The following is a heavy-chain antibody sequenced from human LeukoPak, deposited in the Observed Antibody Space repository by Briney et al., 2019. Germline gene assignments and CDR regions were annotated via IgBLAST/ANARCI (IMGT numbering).Heavy chain of an antibody. V-gene: IGHV1-69*04. CDR2: IIPILGIA. J-gene: IGHJ4*02. CDR3: AREPTPRSPFDY. CDR1: GGTFSSYA. Sequence: ASVKVSCKASGGTFSSYAIIWVRQAPGQGLEWMGRIIPILGIANYAQKFQGRVTITADKSTSTAYMELSSLRSEDTAVYYCAREPTPRSPFDYWGQGTLVTVSS.